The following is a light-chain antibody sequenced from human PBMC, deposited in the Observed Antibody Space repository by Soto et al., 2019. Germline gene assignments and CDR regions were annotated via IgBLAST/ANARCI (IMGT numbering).Light chain of an antibody. CDR3: SSCTSISTLV. Sequence: QSALNQPASVSGSPGQSITISCTGTSSDVGGYNFVSWYQQHPGKAPKLMIYDVTNRPSGVSNRFYGSKSGNTASLTISGLPDYDEADYYCSSCTSISTLVFGGGTKLTVL. J-gene: IGLJ2*01. CDR2: DVT. V-gene: IGLV2-14*01. CDR1: SSDVGGYNF.